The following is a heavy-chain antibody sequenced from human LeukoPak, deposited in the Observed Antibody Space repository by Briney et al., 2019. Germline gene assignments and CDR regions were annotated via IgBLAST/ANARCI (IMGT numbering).Heavy chain of an antibody. CDR3: ARTHYLGDFWSGYHYYFDY. D-gene: IGHD3-3*01. Sequence: ASVKVSCKASGYTFTSYGISWVRQAPGQGLEWMGWISAYNGNTNYAQRLQGRVTMTTDTSTSTAYMELRSLRSDDTAVYYCARTHYLGDFWSGYHYYFDYWGQGTLVTVSS. J-gene: IGHJ4*02. CDR1: GYTFTSYG. V-gene: IGHV1-18*01. CDR2: ISAYNGNT.